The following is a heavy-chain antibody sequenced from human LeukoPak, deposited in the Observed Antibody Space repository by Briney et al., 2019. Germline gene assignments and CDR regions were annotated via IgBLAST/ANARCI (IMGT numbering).Heavy chain of an antibody. Sequence: PSETLSFNCTVSGYSISSGYYWGWIRQPPGKGLEWIGSIYHSGSTYYNPSLKSRVTISVDTSKNQFSLKLSSVTAADTAVYYCARKTPRSSAFDIWGQGTMVTVSS. CDR2: IYHSGST. CDR3: ARKTPRSSAFDI. CDR1: GYSISSGYY. V-gene: IGHV4-38-2*02. D-gene: IGHD2-2*01. J-gene: IGHJ3*02.